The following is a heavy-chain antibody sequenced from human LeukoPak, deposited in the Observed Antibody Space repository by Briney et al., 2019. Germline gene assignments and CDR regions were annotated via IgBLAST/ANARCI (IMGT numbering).Heavy chain of an antibody. CDR3: ARGLPGSFDY. D-gene: IGHD3-9*01. CDR1: GGSFSGYY. V-gene: IGHV4-34*01. CDR2: INHSGST. J-gene: IGHJ4*02. Sequence: SETLSLTCAVYGGSFSGYYWSWIRQPPGKGLEWIGEINHSGSTNYNPSLKSRVTISVDTSKNQFSLKLSSVTAANTAVYYCARGLPGSFDYWGQGTLVTVSS.